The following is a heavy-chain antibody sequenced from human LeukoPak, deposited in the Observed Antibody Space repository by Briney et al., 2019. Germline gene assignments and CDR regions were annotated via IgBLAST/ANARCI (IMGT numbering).Heavy chain of an antibody. J-gene: IGHJ2*01. D-gene: IGHD4-17*01. CDR2: INHSGST. CDR1: GGSFSGYY. V-gene: IGHV4-34*01. Sequence: SETLSLTCAVYGGSFSGYYWSWIRQPPGKGLEWIGEINHSGSTNYNPSLKSRVTISVGTSKNQFSLKLSSVTAADTAVYYCARAPTYGDYWYFDLWGRGTLVTVSS. CDR3: ARAPTYGDYWYFDL.